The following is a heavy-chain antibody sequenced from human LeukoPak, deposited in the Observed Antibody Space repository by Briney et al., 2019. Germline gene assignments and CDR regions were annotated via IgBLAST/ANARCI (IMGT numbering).Heavy chain of an antibody. J-gene: IGHJ4*02. CDR3: ARGTYYLSVVGLFDY. CDR1: GYTFTSYG. V-gene: IGHV1-18*01. CDR2: ISAYNGNT. Sequence: ASVKVSCKASGYTFTSYGITWVRQAPGQGLEWMGWISAYNGNTNYAQKFQGRVTITRNTSISTAYMELSSLRSEDTAVYYCARGTYYLSVVGLFDYWGQGTLVTVSS. D-gene: IGHD3-10*01.